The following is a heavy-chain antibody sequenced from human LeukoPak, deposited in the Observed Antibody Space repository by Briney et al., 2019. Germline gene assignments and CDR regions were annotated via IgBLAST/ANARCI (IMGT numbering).Heavy chain of an antibody. CDR1: GYTFTSYG. CDR3: ARDLPTRDYYDSSGYYRY. J-gene: IGHJ4*02. CDR2: ISAYNGNT. D-gene: IGHD3-22*01. Sequence: GASVKVSCKASGYTFTSYGISWVRQAPGQGLEWMGWISAYNGNTNYAQKLQGRVTMTTDTSTSTAYMELRSLRSDDTAAYYCARDLPTRDYYDSSGYYRYWGQGTLVTVSS. V-gene: IGHV1-18*01.